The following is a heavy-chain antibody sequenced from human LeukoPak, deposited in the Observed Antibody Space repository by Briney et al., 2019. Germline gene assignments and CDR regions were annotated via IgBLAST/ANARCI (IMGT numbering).Heavy chain of an antibody. D-gene: IGHD2-2*01. V-gene: IGHV4-30-2*01. Sequence: SETLSLTCTVSGGSISSGGYYWSWIRQPPGKGLEWIGYIYHSGSTYYNPSLKSRVTISVDRSKNQFSLKLSSVTAADTAVYYCARGRCSSTSCYYGYSIFAYWGQGTLVTVSS. CDR3: ARGRCSSTSCYYGYSIFAY. CDR2: IYHSGST. J-gene: IGHJ4*02. CDR1: GGSISSGGYY.